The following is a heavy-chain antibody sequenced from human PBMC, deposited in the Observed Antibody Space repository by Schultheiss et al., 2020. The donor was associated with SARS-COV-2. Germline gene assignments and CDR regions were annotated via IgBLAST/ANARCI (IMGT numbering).Heavy chain of an antibody. CDR3: ARDRGVVPAATYYYYGMDV. CDR1: GGSISSGGYS. D-gene: IGHD2-2*01. CDR2: IYHSGST. J-gene: IGHJ6*02. Sequence: SETLSLTCAVSGGSISSGGYSWSWIRQPPGKGLEWIGYIYHSGSTYYNPSLKSRVTISVDTSKNQFSLKLSSVTAADTAVYYCARDRGVVPAATYYYYGMDVWGQGTTVTVSS. V-gene: IGHV4-30-2*01.